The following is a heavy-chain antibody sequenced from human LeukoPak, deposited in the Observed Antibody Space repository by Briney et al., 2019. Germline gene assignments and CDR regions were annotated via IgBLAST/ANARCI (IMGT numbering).Heavy chain of an antibody. CDR1: GGSISSYY. Sequence: SETLSLTCTVSGGSISSYYWSWIRQPPGKGLEWIGYIYYSGSTNYNPSLKSRVTISVDTSKNQFSLKLSSVTAADTAVYYCARDYYDSSGYPPVDWYFDLWGRGTLVTVSS. V-gene: IGHV4-59*01. CDR2: IYYSGST. CDR3: ARDYYDSSGYPPVDWYFDL. D-gene: IGHD3-22*01. J-gene: IGHJ2*01.